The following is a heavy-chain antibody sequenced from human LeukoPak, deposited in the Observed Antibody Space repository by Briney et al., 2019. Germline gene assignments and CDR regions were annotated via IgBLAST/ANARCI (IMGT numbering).Heavy chain of an antibody. CDR2: IYYSGST. Sequence: SETLSLTCTVSGGSISSHYWSWIRQPPGKGLEWIGYIYYSGSTSYNPSLKSRVTISVDTSKNQFSLKLSSVTAADTAVYYCARDDFYCSSTSCYYNYMDVWGKGTTVTVSS. CDR3: ARDDFYCSSTSCYYNYMDV. V-gene: IGHV4-59*11. D-gene: IGHD2-2*01. J-gene: IGHJ6*03. CDR1: GGSISSHY.